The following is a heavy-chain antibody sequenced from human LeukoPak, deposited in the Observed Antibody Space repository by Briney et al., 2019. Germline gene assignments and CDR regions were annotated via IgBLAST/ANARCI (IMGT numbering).Heavy chain of an antibody. D-gene: IGHD2-2*01. CDR2: IYYSGST. CDR1: GGSISSYY. CDR3: AGGCSSISCPDYYYYYMDV. J-gene: IGHJ6*03. Sequence: SETLSLTCTVSGGSISSYYWSWIRQPPGKGLEWIGYIYYSGSTNYNPSLKSRVTISVDTSKNQFSLKLSSVTAADTAVYYCAGGCSSISCPDYYYYYMDVWGKGTTVTVSS. V-gene: IGHV4-59*01.